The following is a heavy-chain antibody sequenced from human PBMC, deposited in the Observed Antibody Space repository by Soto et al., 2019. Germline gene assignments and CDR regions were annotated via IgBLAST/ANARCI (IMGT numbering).Heavy chain of an antibody. Sequence: QVQLVQSGAEVKKPGASVKVSCKTSGYTFTGHYIHWVRQAPQQGPEWMGEIGPESGATRYAQKFRGRVTMTMDTSITTVYMELKNLSPGDTAVYYCGRGRSGQIVVFYWGQGTPVTVSS. V-gene: IGHV1-2*02. D-gene: IGHD1-26*01. CDR1: GYTFTGHY. J-gene: IGHJ4*02. CDR3: GRGRSGQIVVFY. CDR2: IGPESGAT.